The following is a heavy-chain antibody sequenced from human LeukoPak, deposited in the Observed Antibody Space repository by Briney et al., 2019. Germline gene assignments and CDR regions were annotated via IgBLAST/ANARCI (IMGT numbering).Heavy chain of an antibody. J-gene: IGHJ4*02. CDR1: GFTFSSYA. V-gene: IGHV3-33*01. D-gene: IGHD3-22*01. CDR2: IWYDGSSK. Sequence: GGSLRLSCAASGFTFSSYAMHWVRQAPGKGLEWVAVIWYDGSSKYYADSVKGRFTISRDNSKNTLYLQMNSLRAEDTVVYYCVRDYHDSSGYLYYWGQGTLVTVSS. CDR3: VRDYHDSSGYLYY.